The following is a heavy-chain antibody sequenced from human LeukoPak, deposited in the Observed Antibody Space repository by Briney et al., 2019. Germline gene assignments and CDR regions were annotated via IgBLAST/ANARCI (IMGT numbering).Heavy chain of an antibody. D-gene: IGHD3-16*01. J-gene: IGHJ4*02. Sequence: SETLSLTCAVYGGSFSGYYWSWIRQPPGKGLEWIGEINHSGSTNYNPSLKSRVTISVDTSKNQFSLKLSSVTAADTAVYYCASSGGASRRVYFDYWGQGTLVTVS. V-gene: IGHV4-34*09. CDR1: GGSFSGYY. CDR3: ASSGGASRRVYFDY. CDR2: INHSGST.